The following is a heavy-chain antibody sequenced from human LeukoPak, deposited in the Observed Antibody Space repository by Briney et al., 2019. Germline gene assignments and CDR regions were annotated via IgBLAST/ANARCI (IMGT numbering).Heavy chain of an antibody. Sequence: ASVKVSCKASGYTFTSYGISWVRQAPGQGLEWMGWTSPHNGDTNYAQKLQGRVTMTTDTSTSTAYMELRSLRSVDTAVYYCARVRAAAGIYYFDYWGQGTLVTVSS. CDR1: GYTFTSYG. V-gene: IGHV1-18*01. J-gene: IGHJ4*02. CDR2: TSPHNGDT. CDR3: ARVRAAAGIYYFDY. D-gene: IGHD6-13*01.